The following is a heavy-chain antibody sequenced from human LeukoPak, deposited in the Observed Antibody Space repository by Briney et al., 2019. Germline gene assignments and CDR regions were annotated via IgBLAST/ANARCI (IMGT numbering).Heavy chain of an antibody. CDR2: INHSGST. CDR1: GGSFSGYY. Sequence: SETLSLTCAVYGGSFSGYYWSWIRQPPGKGLEWIGEINHSGSTNYNPSLKSRVTISVDTSKNQFSLKLSSVTAADTAVYYCARTQFRAVAGRHFDYWGQGTLVTVSS. J-gene: IGHJ4*02. V-gene: IGHV4-34*01. CDR3: ARTQFRAVAGRHFDY. D-gene: IGHD6-19*01.